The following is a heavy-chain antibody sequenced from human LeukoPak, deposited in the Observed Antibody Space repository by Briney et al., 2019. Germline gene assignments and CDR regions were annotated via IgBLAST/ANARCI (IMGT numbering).Heavy chain of an antibody. CDR1: GFTFSNYV. CDR2: IAHDGSNK. CDR3: ARTSDTSGRLYWYFDL. D-gene: IGHD3-22*01. V-gene: IGHV3-30*03. J-gene: IGHJ2*01. Sequence: GGSLKLSCAASGFTFSNYVMQWVRQAPGKGLEWVALIAHDGSNKYYADSVKGRFTISRDNAKNSLYLQMNSLRAEDTAVYYCARTSDTSGRLYWYFDLWGRGTLVTVSS.